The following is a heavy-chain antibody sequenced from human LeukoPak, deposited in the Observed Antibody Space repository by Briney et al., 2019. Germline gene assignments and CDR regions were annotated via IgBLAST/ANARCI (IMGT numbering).Heavy chain of an antibody. CDR2: IYYSGST. CDR1: GGSISSGDYY. CDR3: ARYSPATGTPSFDY. D-gene: IGHD1-1*01. V-gene: IGHV4-30-4*08. Sequence: PSQTLSLTCTVSGGSISSGDYYWSWIRQPPGKGLEWIGYIYYSGSTYYNPSLKSRVTISVDTSKNQFSLKLSSVTAADTAVYYCARYSPATGTPSFDYWGQGTLVTVSS. J-gene: IGHJ4*02.